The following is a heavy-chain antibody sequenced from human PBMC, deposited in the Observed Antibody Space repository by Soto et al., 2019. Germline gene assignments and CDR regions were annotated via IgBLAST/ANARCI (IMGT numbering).Heavy chain of an antibody. Sequence: PGGSLRLSCAASGFTFSSYGMHWVRQAPGKGLEWVAVIWYDGSNKYYADYVKGRFTISRDNSKNTLYLQMNSLRAEDTAVYYCAKEAITIFGVNVWARDHFDYWGQGTLVTVSS. D-gene: IGHD3-3*01. CDR3: AKEAITIFGVNVWARDHFDY. V-gene: IGHV3-33*06. J-gene: IGHJ4*02. CDR1: GFTFSSYG. CDR2: IWYDGSNK.